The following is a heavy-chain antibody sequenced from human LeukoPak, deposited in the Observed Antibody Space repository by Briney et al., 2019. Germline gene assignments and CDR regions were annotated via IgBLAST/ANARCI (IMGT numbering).Heavy chain of an antibody. Sequence: GGSLRLSCAASGFTFSSYWMSWVRQAPGKGLEWVAKIKQDGSEKHYVDSVKGRFTISRDNAKNSLSLQMNSLRAEDTAVYYCARDYDFYFGSGSYLFYFDYWGQGSLVTVSS. CDR2: IKQDGSEK. D-gene: IGHD3-10*01. J-gene: IGHJ4*02. CDR1: GFTFSSYW. CDR3: ARDYDFYFGSGSYLFYFDY. V-gene: IGHV3-7*01.